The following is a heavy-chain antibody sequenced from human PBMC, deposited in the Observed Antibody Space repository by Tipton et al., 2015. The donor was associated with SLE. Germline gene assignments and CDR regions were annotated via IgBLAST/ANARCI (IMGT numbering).Heavy chain of an antibody. D-gene: IGHD3-9*01. CDR1: GFIFSTAV. J-gene: IGHJ3*02. V-gene: IGHV3-30-3*01. CDR2: LSYDGITE. Sequence: SLRLSCAASGFIFSTAVIYWVRQAPGKGLEWVAVLSYDGITEDYADSVKGRFTISRDDSKNTFYLQMNTLGPEDTAVYHCAGKTGYYTEAVDIWGQGTMVSVSS. CDR3: AGKTGYYTEAVDI.